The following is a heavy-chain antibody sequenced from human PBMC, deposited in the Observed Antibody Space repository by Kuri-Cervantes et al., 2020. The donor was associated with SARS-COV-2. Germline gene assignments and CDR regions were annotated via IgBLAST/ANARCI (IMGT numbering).Heavy chain of an antibody. CDR3: ARDSYYYGSGSYWYYYYGMDV. D-gene: IGHD3-10*01. CDR1: EFIFSNYV. V-gene: IGHV3-66*01. J-gene: IGHJ6*02. Sequence: GESLKISCAASEFIFSNYVMSWVRQAPGKGLEWVSVIYSGGSTYYADSVKGRFTISRDNSKNTLYLQMNSLRAEDTAVYYCARDSYYYGSGSYWYYYYGMDVWGQGTTVTVSS. CDR2: IYSGGST.